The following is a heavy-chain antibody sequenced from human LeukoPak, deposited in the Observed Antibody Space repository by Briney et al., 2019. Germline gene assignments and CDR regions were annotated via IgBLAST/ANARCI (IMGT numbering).Heavy chain of an antibody. CDR1: GFTFSSYA. J-gene: IGHJ4*02. CDR2: ISGSGGST. CDR3: AKDNIGVVPAAGGFDY. D-gene: IGHD2-2*01. Sequence: PGGSLRLSCAASGFTFSSYAMSWVRQAPGKGLEWVSAISGSGGSTYYADSVKGRFTISRDNSKNPLYLQMNCLRAEDTAVYYCAKDNIGVVPAAGGFDYWGQGTLVTVSS. V-gene: IGHV3-23*01.